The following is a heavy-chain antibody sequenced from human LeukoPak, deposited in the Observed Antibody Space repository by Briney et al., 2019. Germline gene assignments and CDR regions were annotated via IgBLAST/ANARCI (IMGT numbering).Heavy chain of an antibody. D-gene: IGHD2-15*01. Sequence: GESLKISCKGSGYSFSSYWIGWVRQMPGKGLEWMGIIYPGDSDTRYSPSFQGQVTISADKSISTAYPQWSSLKASDTAMYYCARQQQFCSGGNCYSLNAFDLWGQGTVVTVSS. CDR2: IYPGDSDT. CDR1: GYSFSSYW. V-gene: IGHV5-51*01. CDR3: ARQQQFCSGGNCYSLNAFDL. J-gene: IGHJ3*01.